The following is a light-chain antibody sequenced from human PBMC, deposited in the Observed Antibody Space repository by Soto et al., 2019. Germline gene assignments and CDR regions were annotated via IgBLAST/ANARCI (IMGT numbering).Light chain of an antibody. V-gene: IGKV1-39*01. CDR1: ETISRY. J-gene: IGKJ4*01. Sequence: DIQMTQSPSSLSASIGERVIITCRASETISRYLNWYQSKPGKAPRLLISAASSLQSGVPSRFSGSYSGTDFTLTISSLQPEDFATYFCQQSYSNPRTFGGGTKVDIK. CDR3: QQSYSNPRT. CDR2: AAS.